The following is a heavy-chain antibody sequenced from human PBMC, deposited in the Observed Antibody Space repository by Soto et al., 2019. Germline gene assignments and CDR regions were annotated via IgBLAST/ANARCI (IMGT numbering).Heavy chain of an antibody. CDR2: INAGNGNT. J-gene: IGHJ4*02. V-gene: IGHV1-3*01. D-gene: IGHD6-13*01. CDR1: GYTFTSYA. Sequence: ASVKVSCKASGYTFTSYAMHWVRQAPGQRLEWMGWINAGNGNTKYSQKFQGRVTITRDTSASTAYMELSSLRSEDTAVYYCARSIAASGRLFCDYWGQGTLVTVSS. CDR3: ARSIAASGRLFCDY.